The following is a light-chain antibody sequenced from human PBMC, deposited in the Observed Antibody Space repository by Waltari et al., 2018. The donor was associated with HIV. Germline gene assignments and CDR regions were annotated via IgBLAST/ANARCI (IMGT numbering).Light chain of an antibody. CDR3: QQRSNWPS. J-gene: IGKJ4*01. Sequence: DIQMTQSPSSLSASVGDRVTITCQASQDISRYLNWYQQKPGKAPKLLIYDASDLETGVPSRFSGSGSGTDFTFTISSLQPADFAVYYCQQRSNWPSFGGGTKVEIK. CDR2: DAS. V-gene: IGKV1-33*01. CDR1: QDISRY.